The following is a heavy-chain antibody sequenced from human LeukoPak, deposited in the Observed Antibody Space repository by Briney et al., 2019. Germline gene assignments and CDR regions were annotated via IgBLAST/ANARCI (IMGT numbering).Heavy chain of an antibody. CDR1: GFTFSSHG. CDR3: AREVAVAGRTGYFDL. Sequence: GGFLRLSCAASGFTFSSHGMHWVRQAPGKGLEWAAVIWYDGSNKYYADSVKGRFTISRDNSKNTLYLQMNSLRAEDTAVYYCAREVAVAGRTGYFDLWGRGTLVTVSS. J-gene: IGHJ2*01. CDR2: IWYDGSNK. V-gene: IGHV3-33*01. D-gene: IGHD6-19*01.